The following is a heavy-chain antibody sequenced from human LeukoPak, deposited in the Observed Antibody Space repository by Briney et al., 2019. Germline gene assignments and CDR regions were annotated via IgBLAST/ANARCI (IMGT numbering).Heavy chain of an antibody. V-gene: IGHV3-7*01. CDR2: IKLDGSEQ. CDR1: GFTFSYHW. J-gene: IGHJ3*01. CDR3: ARDGGIMNAFDV. D-gene: IGHD1-26*01. Sequence: PGGSLRLSCAASGFTFSYHWMARVRQAPGKGLEWVASIKLDGSEQYYLDSVKGRFAISRDNAKNLMNLQMNILRAEDTAIYYCARDGGIMNAFDVWGQGTAVTVSS.